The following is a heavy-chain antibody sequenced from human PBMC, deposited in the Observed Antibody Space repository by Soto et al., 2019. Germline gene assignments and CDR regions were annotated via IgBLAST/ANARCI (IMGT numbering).Heavy chain of an antibody. V-gene: IGHV3-33*01. Sequence: QVQLVESGGGVVQPGRSLRLSCAASGFTFSSYGMHWVRQAPGKGLEWVAVIWYDGSNKYYADSVKGRFTISRDNSKNTLYLQMNSLRAEDTAVYYCARDYRYGTGGLDYWGQGTLVTVSS. J-gene: IGHJ4*02. CDR3: ARDYRYGTGGLDY. D-gene: IGHD5-18*01. CDR2: IWYDGSNK. CDR1: GFTFSSYG.